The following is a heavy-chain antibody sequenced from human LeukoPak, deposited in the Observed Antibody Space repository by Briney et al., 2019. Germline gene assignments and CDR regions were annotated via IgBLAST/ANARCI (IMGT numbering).Heavy chain of an antibody. Sequence: GGSLRLSCAASGFTFSSYAMHWVRQAPGKGLEWVAIISYDGSNKYYADSVKGRFTLSRDNSKNTLYLQMNSLRAEDTAVCFCARASFPCGDYYYGMDVWGQGTTVTVSS. CDR2: ISYDGSNK. CDR1: GFTFSSYA. CDR3: ARASFPCGDYYYGMDV. D-gene: IGHD3-3*02. J-gene: IGHJ6*02. V-gene: IGHV3-30*04.